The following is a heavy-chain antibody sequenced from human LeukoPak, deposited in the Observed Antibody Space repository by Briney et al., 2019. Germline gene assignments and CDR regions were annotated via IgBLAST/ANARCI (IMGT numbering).Heavy chain of an antibody. D-gene: IGHD4-17*01. CDR3: ARGLGLTAVTEHYFDY. V-gene: IGHV4-59*08. CDR1: GDSVSIYY. J-gene: IGHJ4*02. CDR2: ISYSGST. Sequence: SETLSLTCTVSGDSVSIYYWSWIRQPPGKGLEWIGYISYSGSTDYNPSLNSRVTISVDTSKNQFSLKLSSVTAADTAVYYCARGLGLTAVTEHYFDYWGQGTLVTVSS.